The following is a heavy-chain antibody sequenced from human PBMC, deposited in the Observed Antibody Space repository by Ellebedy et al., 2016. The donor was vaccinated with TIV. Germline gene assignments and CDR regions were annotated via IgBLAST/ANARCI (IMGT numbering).Heavy chain of an antibody. CDR3: ARENWYNDY. Sequence: PGGSLRLSCAASGFTFTTFWMTWVRQAPGKGLEWMANINQDGSKGSYVDSVKGRFTISRYNAKNSVYLQINNLRVEDTAVYYCARENWYNDYWGQGTLVTVSS. J-gene: IGHJ4*02. D-gene: IGHD1/OR15-1a*01. V-gene: IGHV3-7*04. CDR2: INQDGSKG. CDR1: GFTFTTFW.